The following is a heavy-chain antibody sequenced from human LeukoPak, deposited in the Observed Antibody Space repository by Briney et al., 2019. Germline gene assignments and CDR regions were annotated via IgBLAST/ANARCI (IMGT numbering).Heavy chain of an antibody. CDR3: ARTSITMVRGVIRTRYYMDV. D-gene: IGHD3-10*01. CDR2: MNPNSGNT. Sequence: ASVKVSCKASGYTFTSYDINWVRQATGQGLEWMGWMNPNSGNTGYAQKFQGRVTITRNTSISTAYMELSSLRSEDTAVYYCARTSITMVRGVIRTRYYMDVWGKGTTVTVSS. J-gene: IGHJ6*03. CDR1: GYTFTSYD. V-gene: IGHV1-8*03.